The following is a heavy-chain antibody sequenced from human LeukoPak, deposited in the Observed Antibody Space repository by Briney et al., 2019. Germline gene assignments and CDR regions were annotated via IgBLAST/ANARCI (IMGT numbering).Heavy chain of an antibody. Sequence: GGSLRLSCAASGFTFSSYEMNWVRQAPGKGLEWVSYISSSGSTIYYADSVKGRFTISRDNAKNSLYLQMNSLRAEDTAAYYCARDNGYYDSSGYLARFDYWGQGTLVTVSS. V-gene: IGHV3-48*03. D-gene: IGHD3-22*01. CDR1: GFTFSSYE. CDR3: ARDNGYYDSSGYLARFDY. J-gene: IGHJ4*02. CDR2: ISSSGSTI.